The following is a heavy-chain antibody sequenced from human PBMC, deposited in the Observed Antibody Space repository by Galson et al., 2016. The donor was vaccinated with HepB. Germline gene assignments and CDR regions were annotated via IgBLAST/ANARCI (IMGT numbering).Heavy chain of an antibody. J-gene: IGHJ4*02. D-gene: IGHD2-15*01. Sequence: SLRLSCAASGFTLSNYAMSWVRQAPGKGPEWVSDISGSGITTYYADSVKGRFTISRDNSKKTVYLQMSSLRAEDTAVYYCAGLFGGYIDYWGQGTLVTVSS. CDR3: AGLFGGYIDY. CDR1: GFTLSNYA. CDR2: ISGSGITT. V-gene: IGHV3-23*01.